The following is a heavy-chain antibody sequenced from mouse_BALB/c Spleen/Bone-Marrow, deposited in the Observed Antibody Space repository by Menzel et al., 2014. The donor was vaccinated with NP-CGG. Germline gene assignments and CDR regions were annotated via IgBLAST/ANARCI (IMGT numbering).Heavy chain of an antibody. CDR3: TRSGSLGAMDY. D-gene: IGHD3-1*01. CDR1: GYSFTSYW. CDR2: IYPGNSDT. J-gene: IGHJ4*01. Sequence: EVQLQQSGTVLARSGASVKMSCKASGYSFTSYWMHWVKQRPGQGLEWIGAIYPGNSDTSYNQKFKGKAKLTAVTSASTAYMELSSLTNEDSAVYYCTRSGSLGAMDYWGQGTSVTVSS. V-gene: IGHV1-5*01.